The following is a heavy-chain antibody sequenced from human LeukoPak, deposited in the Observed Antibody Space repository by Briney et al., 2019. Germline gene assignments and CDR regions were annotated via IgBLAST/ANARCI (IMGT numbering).Heavy chain of an antibody. V-gene: IGHV1-18*01. Sequence: GASVKVSCKASGYTFTHHGISWVRQAPGQGLEWMGWISGYNGDTIYAQKLQGRVTMTTDRSTTTAYVELRSLTSDDTAVYYCARDPSNTNGRYQYLDHWGRGTLVTVSS. D-gene: IGHD6-19*01. CDR2: ISGYNGDT. CDR3: ARDPSNTNGRYQYLDH. J-gene: IGHJ2*01. CDR1: GYTFTHHG.